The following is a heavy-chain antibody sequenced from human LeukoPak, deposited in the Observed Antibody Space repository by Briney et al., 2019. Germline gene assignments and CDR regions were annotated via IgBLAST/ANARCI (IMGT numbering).Heavy chain of an antibody. D-gene: IGHD3-22*01. CDR2: IYYSGST. V-gene: IGHV4-39*01. Sequence: SETLSLTCIVSGGSISSTTYYWGWIRQPPGKRLEWIGSIYYSGSTYYNPSLKSRVTISVDTSKNQFSLKLSSVTAADTAVYYCARGAGDWAVVVISDWFDPWGQGTLVTVSS. J-gene: IGHJ5*02. CDR1: GGSISSTTYY. CDR3: ARGAGDWAVVVISDWFDP.